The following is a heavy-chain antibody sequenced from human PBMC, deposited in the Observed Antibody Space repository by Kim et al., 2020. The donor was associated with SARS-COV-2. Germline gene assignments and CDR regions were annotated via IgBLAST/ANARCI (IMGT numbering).Heavy chain of an antibody. Sequence: GGSLRLSCTASGFTFSSYDMNWVRQAPGKGLEWLSYININSNTIYYADSVKGRFTVSRDNARNSLFLQMNSLKDEDTAVYYCVRDDMVDLFFDYWGLGTLVSVSS. CDR2: ININSNTI. J-gene: IGHJ4*02. D-gene: IGHD2-15*01. V-gene: IGHV3-48*02. CDR3: VRDDMVDLFFDY. CDR1: GFTFSSYD.